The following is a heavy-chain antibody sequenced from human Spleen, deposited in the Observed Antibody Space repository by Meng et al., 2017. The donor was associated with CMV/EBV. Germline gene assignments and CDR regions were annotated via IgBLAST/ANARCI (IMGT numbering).Heavy chain of an antibody. V-gene: IGHV1-18*01. CDR3: ARDRGVVDYYYYGMDV. CDR2: ISANNGNT. CDR1: RYTFTNYG. Sequence: ASVKVSCKASRYTFTNYGISWVRQAPGQGLEWMGWISANNGNTNYAQKLQGRVTMTTDTSTSTAYMELRSLRSDDTAVYYCARDRGVVDYYYYGMDVWGQGTTVTVSS. J-gene: IGHJ6*02. D-gene: IGHD3-10*01.